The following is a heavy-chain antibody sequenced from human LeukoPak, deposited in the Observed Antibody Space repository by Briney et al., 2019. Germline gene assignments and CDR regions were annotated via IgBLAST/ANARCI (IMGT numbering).Heavy chain of an antibody. CDR2: LNSDGSST. J-gene: IGHJ4*02. CDR3: ARGNSYSWDY. Sequence: PGGSLRLSCAASGFTFSSYWMHWVRQAPGKGLVWVSRLNSDGSSTNYADSVKGRFTISRDNAKNTLYLQMNSLRAEDTAVYYCARGNSYSWDYWGQGNLVTVSS. D-gene: IGHD5-18*01. V-gene: IGHV3-74*01. CDR1: GFTFSSYW.